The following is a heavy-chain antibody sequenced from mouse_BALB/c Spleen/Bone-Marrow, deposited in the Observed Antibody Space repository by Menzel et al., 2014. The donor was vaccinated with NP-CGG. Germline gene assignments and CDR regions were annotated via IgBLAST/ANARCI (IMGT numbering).Heavy chain of an antibody. CDR2: IRNKANGYTT. CDR1: GFTFTDYY. V-gene: IGHV7-3*02. D-gene: IGHD1-1*01. CDR3: ARGVVATDY. Sequence: EVQRVESGGGLVQPGGSLRLSCATSGFTFTDYYMSWVRQPPGKALEWLGFIRNKANGYTTEYSTSVKGRFTISRDNSQSILYQQMNTLRAEDSASYYCARGVVATDYWGQGTTLTVSS. J-gene: IGHJ2*01.